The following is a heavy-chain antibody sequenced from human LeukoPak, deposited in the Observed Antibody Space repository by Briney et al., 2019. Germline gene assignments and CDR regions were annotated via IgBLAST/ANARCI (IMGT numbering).Heavy chain of an antibody. V-gene: IGHV3-49*04. D-gene: IGHD3-10*01. Sequence: GGSLRLSCTASGFIFGDHAMSWVRQAPGKVLEWVGFIISKAYGATTEYAASVKGRFTISRDDSKGIDYLQMDNLKTEDTALYYCSRGPILLWIHNGMDVWGQGTRSPSP. CDR2: IISKAYGATT. CDR3: SRGPILLWIHNGMDV. J-gene: IGHJ6*02. CDR1: GFIFGDHA.